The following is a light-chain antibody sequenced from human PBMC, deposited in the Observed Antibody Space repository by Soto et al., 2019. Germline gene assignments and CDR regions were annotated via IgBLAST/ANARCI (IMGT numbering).Light chain of an antibody. Sequence: EIVMTQSPATLPVSPGERATLSCRASQSVSTNLAWYQQKPGQSPRLLIYGTSTRATGVPARFSGGGSGAEFTLTISSLQSEDFAVYFCHQYNFWPTFGKGTKVDIK. CDR2: GTS. V-gene: IGKV3-15*01. J-gene: IGKJ1*01. CDR3: HQYNFWPT. CDR1: QSVSTN.